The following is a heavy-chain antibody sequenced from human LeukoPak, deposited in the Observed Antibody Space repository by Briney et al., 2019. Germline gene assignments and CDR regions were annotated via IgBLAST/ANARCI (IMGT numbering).Heavy chain of an antibody. J-gene: IGHJ4*02. D-gene: IGHD6-13*01. Sequence: PGGSLRLSCAASGXIFSSYAVSWVRQAPGKGLECVSTIGSSGNTYYADSVKRRFTISRDNSMSTLYMEMNSLRAEDTAVYYCVRMYTNNWLLWYWGQGTLVTVSS. CDR2: IGSSGNT. CDR1: GXIFSSYA. V-gene: IGHV3-23*01. CDR3: VRMYTNNWLLWY.